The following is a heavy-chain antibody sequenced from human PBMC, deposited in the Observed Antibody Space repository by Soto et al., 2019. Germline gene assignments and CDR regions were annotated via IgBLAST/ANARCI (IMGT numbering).Heavy chain of an antibody. J-gene: IGHJ5*02. Sequence: DVHLVESGGGLVKPGGSLRLSCATSGYSFSSHNIYWFRQAPGKGLAWVSYIGPSDTSMYYADSVKGRFTVSIDDAKKSVYLQMDSLIVEDTDTYYCARELSTRVRAYTWGKGTLVTVSS. D-gene: IGHD3-10*01. V-gene: IGHV3-21*01. CDR1: GYSFSSHN. CDR2: IGPSDTSM. CDR3: ARELSTRVRAYT.